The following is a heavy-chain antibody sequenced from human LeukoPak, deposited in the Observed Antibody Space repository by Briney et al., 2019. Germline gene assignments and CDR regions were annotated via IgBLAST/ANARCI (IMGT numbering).Heavy chain of an antibody. CDR2: IRYDGSNK. V-gene: IGHV3-30*02. Sequence: GGSLRLSCAASGFTFSSYGMHWVRQAPGEGLECGAFIRYDGSNKYYADSVKGRFTISRDNSKNTLYLQMNSLRAEDTAVYYCAKEGLLLTISSSWYADYWGQGTLVTVSS. CDR1: GFTFSSYG. D-gene: IGHD6-13*01. CDR3: AKEGLLLTISSSWYADY. J-gene: IGHJ4*02.